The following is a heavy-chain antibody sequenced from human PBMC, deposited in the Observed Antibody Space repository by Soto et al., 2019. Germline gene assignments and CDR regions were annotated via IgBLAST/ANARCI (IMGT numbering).Heavy chain of an antibody. J-gene: IGHJ2*01. D-gene: IGHD3-16*02. Sequence: KAPGKGLEWVSTFRESGGTTHYANSVKGRFTISRDTSKNMLYLQMNSLRAEDTAIFFFQAEDGIRVTVPVSAFLLNRSSDL. CDR2: FRESGGTT. CDR3: QAEDGIRVTVPVSAFLLNRSSDL. V-gene: IGHV3-23*01.